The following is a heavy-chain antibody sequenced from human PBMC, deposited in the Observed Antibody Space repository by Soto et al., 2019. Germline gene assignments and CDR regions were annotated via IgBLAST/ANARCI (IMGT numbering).Heavy chain of an antibody. CDR3: ANDVKRTPGRYCSSTSCPQGAFDI. D-gene: IGHD2-2*01. Sequence: PGGSLRLSCAASGFTFSSYWMHWVRQAPGKGLVWVSRINSDGSSTSYADSVKGRFTISRDNAKNTLYLQMNSLRAEDTAVYYCANDVKRTPGRYCSSTSCPQGAFDIWGQGTMVTVSS. CDR2: INSDGSST. J-gene: IGHJ3*02. V-gene: IGHV3-74*01. CDR1: GFTFSSYW.